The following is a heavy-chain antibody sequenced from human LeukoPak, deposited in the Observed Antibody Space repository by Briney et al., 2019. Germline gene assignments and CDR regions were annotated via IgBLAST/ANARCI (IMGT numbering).Heavy chain of an antibody. J-gene: IGHJ6*03. D-gene: IGHD3-3*01. CDR3: ARDRTDYDFWSGYYGYYYMDV. Sequence: GGSLRLSCVASGFTFSSYAMSWVRQAPGKGLEWVSTISDNGGTAFYADSVKGRFTISRDNSENTLYLQMGSLRAEDMAVYYCARDRTDYDFWSGYYGYYYMDVWGKGTTVTVSS. CDR1: GFTFSSYA. V-gene: IGHV3-23*01. CDR2: ISDNGGTA.